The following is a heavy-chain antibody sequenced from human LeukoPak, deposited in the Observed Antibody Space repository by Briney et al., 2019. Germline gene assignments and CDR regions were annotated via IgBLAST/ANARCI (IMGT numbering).Heavy chain of an antibody. CDR2: INQDGSEE. Sequence: GGSLRLSCAASGFTFSKYLMAWVRQAPGKGREWVAHINQDGSEEHYMDSVKARFTISRDNAKNSLSLQMNNLRAEDTAVYYCVRDGGVSGYDLLDYWGQGTLVTVSS. V-gene: IGHV3-7*01. CDR3: VRDGGVSGYDLLDY. CDR1: GFTFSKYL. D-gene: IGHD5-12*01. J-gene: IGHJ4*02.